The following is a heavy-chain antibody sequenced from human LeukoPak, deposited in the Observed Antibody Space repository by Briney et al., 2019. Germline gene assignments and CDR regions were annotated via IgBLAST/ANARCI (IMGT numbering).Heavy chain of an antibody. CDR1: GGSFSGYY. CDR3: ARRPSSSWYFGAFDI. J-gene: IGHJ3*02. V-gene: IGHV4-34*01. Sequence: SETLSLTCDVSGGSFSGYYWTWIRQPPGKGLEWIGEVNHFESISYNPSLKGRATISADTSKDQFSLKLSSVTAADTAVYYCARRPSSSWYFGAFDIWGQGTMVTVSS. D-gene: IGHD6-13*01. CDR2: VNHFESI.